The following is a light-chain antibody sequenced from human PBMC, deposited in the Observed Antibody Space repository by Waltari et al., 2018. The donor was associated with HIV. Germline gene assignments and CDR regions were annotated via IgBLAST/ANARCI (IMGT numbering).Light chain of an antibody. CDR3: QVWDSNDDWV. CDR1: NIGTKD. Sequence: YVLTQPPSVSAAPGQKATVACIGKNIGTKDVHGYRKRPGQAPEVVVHDDNDRPSEIPVRISGSNSGDMATLTIDSVESGDEAVYYCQVWDSNDDWVFGGGTKLTVL. V-gene: IGLV3-21*02. J-gene: IGLJ3*02. CDR2: DDN.